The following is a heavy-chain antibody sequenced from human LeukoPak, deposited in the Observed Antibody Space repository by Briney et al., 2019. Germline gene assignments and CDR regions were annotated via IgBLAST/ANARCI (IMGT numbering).Heavy chain of an antibody. V-gene: IGHV4-38-2*01. CDR2: IYHSGST. CDR3: ARVGPRGSYGFDY. J-gene: IGHJ4*02. Sequence: SETLSLTCAVSGYPISSGYYWGWIRQPPGKGLEWIGSIYHSGSTYYNPSLKSRVTISVDTSKNQFSLKLSSIKAAETAVYYCARVGPRGSYGFDYWGQGTLVTVSS. D-gene: IGHD5-18*01. CDR1: GYPISSGYY.